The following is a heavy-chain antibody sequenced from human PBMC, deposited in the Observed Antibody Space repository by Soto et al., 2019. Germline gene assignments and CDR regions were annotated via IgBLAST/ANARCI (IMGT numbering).Heavy chain of an antibody. CDR2: IWYDGSNK. D-gene: IGHD4-17*01. CDR3: ARDFIALTVTSLALDD. V-gene: IGHV3-33*01. Sequence: SLRLSCAASGFTFSSYGMHWVRQAPGEGLEWVAVIWYDGSNKYYADSVKGRFTISRDNAKNSLYLQMNSLRAEDTAVYYCARDFIALTVTSLALDDWGQGTLVTVSS. CDR1: GFTFSSYG. J-gene: IGHJ4*02.